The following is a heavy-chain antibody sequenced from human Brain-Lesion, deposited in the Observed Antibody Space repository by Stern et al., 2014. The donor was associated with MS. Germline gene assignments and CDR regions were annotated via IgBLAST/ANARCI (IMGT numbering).Heavy chain of an antibody. V-gene: IGHV4-39*02. J-gene: IGHJ4*02. CDR1: GGSITSSSYY. D-gene: IGHD1-26*01. Sequence: VQLVESGPGLVKPSETLSLTCTVSGGSITSSSYYWGWIRQPPGRGLEYIGTVYYTGSTFYDPSLKSRVTISADTSKNHVALKLPSVTAADTAVYYCVRPDIMGTIWNWGQGTLVTVSS. CDR3: VRPDIMGTIWN. CDR2: VYYTGST.